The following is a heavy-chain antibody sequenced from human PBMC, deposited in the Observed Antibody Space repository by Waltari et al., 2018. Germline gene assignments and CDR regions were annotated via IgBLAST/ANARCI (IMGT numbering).Heavy chain of an antibody. CDR1: GLLFRYFA. CDR2: IRSRTKGDAT. V-gene: IGHV3-73*01. J-gene: IGHJ4*02. CDR3: VRPFELGID. D-gene: IGHD7-27*01. Sequence: VQLVESGGALVQPGGSLQLSCPAYGLLFRYFAIHWVRQAYGKGPEGVGRIRSRTKGDATAYTASVEGRFTISRDDSKNTVYLQMNSLKTDDTAVYYCVRPFELGIDWGQGTLVTVSS.